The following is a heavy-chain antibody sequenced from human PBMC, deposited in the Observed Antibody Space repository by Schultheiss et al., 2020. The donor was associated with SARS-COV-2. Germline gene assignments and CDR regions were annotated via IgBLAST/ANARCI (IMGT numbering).Heavy chain of an antibody. D-gene: IGHD3-10*01. J-gene: IGHJ4*02. Sequence: GGSLRLSCAASGFTFSSYEMNWVRQAPGKGLEWVSSISSSSTYIYCADSVKGRFTISRDNAKNSLYLQMNSLRAEDTAVYYCACTACGEVAYWGQGTLVTVSS. CDR3: ACTACGEVAY. V-gene: IGHV3-21*01. CDR2: ISSSSTYI. CDR1: GFTFSSYE.